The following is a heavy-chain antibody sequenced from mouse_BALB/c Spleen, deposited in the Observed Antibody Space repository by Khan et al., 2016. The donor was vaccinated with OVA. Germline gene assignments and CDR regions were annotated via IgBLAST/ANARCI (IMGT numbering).Heavy chain of an antibody. D-gene: IGHD2-2*01. CDR1: GYSITSDYA. Sequence: EVQLQESGPGLVKPSQTLSLTCTVTGYSITSDYAWNWIRQFPGNILEWMGYISYSGSTSYNPSLKSRIFITRDTSKNQFFLQLNSVTTEDTATYYCARHGSRYNYAMDYWGQGTAVTVSS. V-gene: IGHV3-2*02. J-gene: IGHJ4*01. CDR2: ISYSGST. CDR3: ARHGSRYNYAMDY.